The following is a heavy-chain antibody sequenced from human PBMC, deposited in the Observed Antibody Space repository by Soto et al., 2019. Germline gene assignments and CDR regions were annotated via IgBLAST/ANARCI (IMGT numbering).Heavy chain of an antibody. Sequence: TLSLTCSVSCGSFSSDSFIWSWVRQFPGKGLEWIGYINYSGTTYYNPSLRSRITMSVDTSKNQFSLNLSSVTAADTAVYYCARDHKWDGMDVWGQGTTVTVSS. J-gene: IGHJ6*02. CDR1: CGSFSSDSFI. D-gene: IGHD1-26*01. CDR3: ARDHKWDGMDV. V-gene: IGHV4-31*03. CDR2: INYSGTT.